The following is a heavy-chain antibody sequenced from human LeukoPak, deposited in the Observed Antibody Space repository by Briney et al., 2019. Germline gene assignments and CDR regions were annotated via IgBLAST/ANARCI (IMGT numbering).Heavy chain of an antibody. CDR1: GGSFSGYY. V-gene: IGHV4-34*01. D-gene: IGHD6-19*01. Sequence: SETLSLTCAVYGGSFSGYYWSWIRQPPGKGLEWIGEINHSGSTNYNPSLKSRVTISVDTSKNQFSLKLSPVTAADTAVYYCAMSVGSAAVAGLNFDYWGQGTLVTVSS. CDR2: INHSGST. CDR3: AMSVGSAAVAGLNFDY. J-gene: IGHJ4*02.